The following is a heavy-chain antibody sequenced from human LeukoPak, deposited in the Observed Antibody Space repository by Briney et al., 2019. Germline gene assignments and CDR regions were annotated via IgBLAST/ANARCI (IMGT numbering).Heavy chain of an antibody. CDR3: ATGTTLFDY. V-gene: IGHV3-48*02. Sequence: GGSLRLSCAASGXPFSSYSMNWVRQAPGKGLEWVSYISNSGSTIYYAAFVKGRFTISRDKAKNSLCLQMNSLTDDDTAVYYCATGTTLFDYWGQGTLVTVSS. D-gene: IGHD1-1*01. J-gene: IGHJ4*02. CDR2: ISNSGSTI. CDR1: GXPFSSYS.